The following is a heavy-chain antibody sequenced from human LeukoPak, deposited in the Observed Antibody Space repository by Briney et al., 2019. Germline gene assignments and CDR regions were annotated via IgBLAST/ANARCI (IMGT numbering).Heavy chain of an antibody. V-gene: IGHV3-33*01. CDR1: GVTFSSYG. J-gene: IGHJ4*02. CDR3: AREALQSYFDY. Sequence: GGSLRLSCAASGVTFSSYGMHWVRQAPGKGLEWVAVIWYDGSNKYYADSVNGRFTISRDNSKTTLYLQMNSLRAEDTAVYYCAREALQSYFDYWGQGTLVTVSS. CDR2: IWYDGSNK.